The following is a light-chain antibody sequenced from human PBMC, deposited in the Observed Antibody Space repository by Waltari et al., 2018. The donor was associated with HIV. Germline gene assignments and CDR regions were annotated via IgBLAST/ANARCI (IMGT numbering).Light chain of an antibody. Sequence: DVQMTQSPSTLSASVGDRVSITCRASQIIDYWLAWYQQKPGQPPKLLIYKTSYLESGVPTRFSGSGSGADFTPTIDGLQPEDFATYYCQQYNSHSYTFGQGTKLDIK. J-gene: IGKJ2*01. CDR3: QQYNSHSYT. V-gene: IGKV1-5*03. CDR1: QIIDYW. CDR2: KTS.